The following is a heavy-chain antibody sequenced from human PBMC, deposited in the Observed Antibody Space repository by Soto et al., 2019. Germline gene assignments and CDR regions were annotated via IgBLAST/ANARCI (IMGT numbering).Heavy chain of an antibody. Sequence: QVQLVESGGGVVQPGRSLRLSCAASGFTFSSYGMHWVRQAPGKGLEWVTVIWYDGSNIYYADSVKGRFTLSRDNSKNTLYLQMNSLRAEDTAVYYCARDRLGRRPEAGYYYFAMDVWGQGTTVTVSS. V-gene: IGHV3-33*01. D-gene: IGHD3-16*01. J-gene: IGHJ6*02. CDR2: IWYDGSNI. CDR3: ARDRLGRRPEAGYYYFAMDV. CDR1: GFTFSSYG.